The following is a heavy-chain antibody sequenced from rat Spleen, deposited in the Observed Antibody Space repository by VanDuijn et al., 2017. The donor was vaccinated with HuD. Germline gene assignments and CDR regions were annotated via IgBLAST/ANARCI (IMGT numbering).Heavy chain of an antibody. CDR2: ISPSGGGT. CDR1: GFTFSSSW. V-gene: IGHV5-19*01. CDR3: ARHESNSGFDY. Sequence: EVQLVESGGGSVQPGGSLKLSCVTSGFTFSSSWMYWIRQAPGKGLEWVASISPSGGGTHYRDSVKGRFTISRDNAKSTLYLQMDSLRSEDTATYYCARHESNSGFDYWGQGVMVTVSS. D-gene: IGHD4-3*01. J-gene: IGHJ2*01.